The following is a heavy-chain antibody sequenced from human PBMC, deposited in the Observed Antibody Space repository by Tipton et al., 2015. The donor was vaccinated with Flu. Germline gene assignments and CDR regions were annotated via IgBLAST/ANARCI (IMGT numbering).Heavy chain of an antibody. CDR1: GYTFISYD. CDR2: MNPNSGNT. V-gene: IGHV1-8*01. D-gene: IGHD3-22*01. CDR3: ARGYYYDSSGYPKLVDY. Sequence: QLVQSGSEVKKPGASVKVSCKASGYTFISYDINWVRQATGQGLEWMGWMNPNSGNTGYAQKFQGRVTMTRNTSISTAYMELTSLGYEDTAVYYCARGYYYDSSGYPKLVDYWGQGTLVTVSS. J-gene: IGHJ4*02.